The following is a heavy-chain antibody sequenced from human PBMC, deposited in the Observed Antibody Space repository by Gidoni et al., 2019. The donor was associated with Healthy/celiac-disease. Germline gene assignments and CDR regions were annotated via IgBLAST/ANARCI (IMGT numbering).Heavy chain of an antibody. V-gene: IGHV1-3*01. D-gene: IGHD1-26*01. Sequence: QVQLVQSGAEVKKPGASVKVACKASGYTFTRYAMHWVRQAPGQRLEWMGWINAGNGNTKYSQKFQGRVTITRDTSASTAYMELSSLRSEDTAVYYCARVTSLGATLRHYYYGMDVWGQGTTVTVSS. CDR3: ARVTSLGATLRHYYYGMDV. CDR1: GYTFTRYA. J-gene: IGHJ6*02. CDR2: INAGNGNT.